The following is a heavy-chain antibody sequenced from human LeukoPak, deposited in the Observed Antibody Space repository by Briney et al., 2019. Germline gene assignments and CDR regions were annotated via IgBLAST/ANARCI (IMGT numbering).Heavy chain of an antibody. CDR3: ARDLSFGSLDF. CDR1: GFTLSSHG. J-gene: IGHJ4*02. V-gene: IGHV3-33*01. CDR2: IWYDGSKE. D-gene: IGHD1-26*01. Sequence: GGSQRLSCAASGFTLSSHGMHWVRQAPGKGLEWVALIWYDGSKENYADSVKGRFTISRDMSKNTLNLQMNSLRVEDTAVFYCARDLSFGSLDFRGQGTLVTVSS.